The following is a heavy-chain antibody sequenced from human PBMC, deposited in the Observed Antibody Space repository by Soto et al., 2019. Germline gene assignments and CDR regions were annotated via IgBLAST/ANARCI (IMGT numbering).Heavy chain of an antibody. CDR2: IWHDGSNK. Sequence: QVQLVESGGGVVQPGRSLRLSCAASGFTFTSYGMNWVRQAPGKGLEWVAVIWHDGSNKYYVDSVKGRFTISRDNSENTLYLQMNSLSAEDKAVYYFASGSPPDYFGQGTLVTVSS. V-gene: IGHV3-33*01. CDR3: ASGSPPDY. D-gene: IGHD6-25*01. J-gene: IGHJ4*02. CDR1: GFTFTSYG.